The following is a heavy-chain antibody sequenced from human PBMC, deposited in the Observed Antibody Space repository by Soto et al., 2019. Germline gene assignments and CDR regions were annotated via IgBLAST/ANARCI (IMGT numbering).Heavy chain of an antibody. D-gene: IGHD5-18*01. CDR3: ARDRELGYRDY. CDR1: GFTFSSYS. J-gene: IGHJ4*02. V-gene: IGHV3-48*01. CDR2: ISSSSSTI. Sequence: GGSLRLSCAASGFTFSSYSMNWVRQAPGKGLEWVSYISSSSSTIYYADSVKGRFTISRDNAKNSLYLQMNSLRAEDTAVYYCARDRELGYRDYWGQGTLVTVSS.